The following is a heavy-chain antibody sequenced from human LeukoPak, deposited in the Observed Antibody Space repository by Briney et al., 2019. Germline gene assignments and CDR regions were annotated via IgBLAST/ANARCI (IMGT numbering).Heavy chain of an antibody. CDR1: GGTFSSYT. V-gene: IGHV1-69*05. CDR2: IIPIFGTA. Sequence: GASVKVSCKASGGTFSSYTISWVRQAPGQGLEWMGGIIPIFGTANYAQKFQGRVTITTDESTSTAYMELSSLRSEDTAVYYCAREGRSLGPYYFDYWGQGTLVTVSS. D-gene: IGHD3-16*02. CDR3: AREGRSLGPYYFDY. J-gene: IGHJ4*02.